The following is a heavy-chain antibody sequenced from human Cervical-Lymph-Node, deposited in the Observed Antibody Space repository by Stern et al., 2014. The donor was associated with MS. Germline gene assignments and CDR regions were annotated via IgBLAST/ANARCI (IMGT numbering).Heavy chain of an antibody. J-gene: IGHJ4*02. CDR1: GGSITSYY. V-gene: IGHV4-59*01. Sequence: QLQLQESGPGLVKPSESLSLTCTVSGGSITSYYCSWIRTSPGKGLEWIGYIHYSGSTAYNPSLKSRVTISVDSSKNQFSLRLSSATAADTAVYYCARGRMYHFDSWGQGTLVTVSS. D-gene: IGHD2-8*01. CDR3: ARGRMYHFDS. CDR2: IHYSGST.